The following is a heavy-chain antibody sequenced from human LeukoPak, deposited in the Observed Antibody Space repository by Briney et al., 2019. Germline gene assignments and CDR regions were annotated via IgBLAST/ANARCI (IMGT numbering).Heavy chain of an antibody. Sequence: SETLSLTCSVSGGSISSYYGSWIRQPAGKGLEWIGRIYTSGSTNYNPSLKSRVTMSVDTSKNQFSLKLSSVTAADTAVYYCARASGYSGYDWVYYFDYWGQGTLVTVSS. CDR2: IYTSGST. CDR1: GGSISSYY. J-gene: IGHJ4*02. CDR3: ARASGYSGYDWVYYFDY. D-gene: IGHD5-12*01. V-gene: IGHV4-4*07.